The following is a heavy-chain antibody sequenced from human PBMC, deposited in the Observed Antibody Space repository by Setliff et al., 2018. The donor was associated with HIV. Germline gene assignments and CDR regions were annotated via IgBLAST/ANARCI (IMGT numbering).Heavy chain of an antibody. J-gene: IGHJ5*02. CDR1: AYTFTSYG. V-gene: IGHV1-18*01. CDR2: ISAHNGNT. Sequence: ASVKVSCKASAYTFTSYGISWVRQAPGQGLEWMGWISAHNGNTNYAQNFQGRVIMTRDTSFSTAYTSIRTTYMELTNLKSDDTAVYYCARDHGGNSGYNWFDPWGQGTLVTVSS. CDR3: ARDHGGNSGYNWFDP. D-gene: IGHD2-21*02.